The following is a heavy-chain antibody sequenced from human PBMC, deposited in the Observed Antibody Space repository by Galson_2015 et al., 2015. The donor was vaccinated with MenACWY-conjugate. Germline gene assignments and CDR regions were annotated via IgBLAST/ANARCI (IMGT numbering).Heavy chain of an antibody. D-gene: IGHD6-13*01. J-gene: IGHJ2*01. Sequence: SLRLSCAASGVTFSNSDFHWVRHTTGRSLEWVAGIGRGGDSYYSGSVMGRFTISRDNAKNSLNLQMNSLRAQDTAVYYCAREVMDHYSHAWSFDLWGRGTLVRVS. V-gene: IGHV3-13*01. CDR2: IGRGGDS. CDR3: AREVMDHYSHAWSFDL. CDR1: GVTFSNSD.